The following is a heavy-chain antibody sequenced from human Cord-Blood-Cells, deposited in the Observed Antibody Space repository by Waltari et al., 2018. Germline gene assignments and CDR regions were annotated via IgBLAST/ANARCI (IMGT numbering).Heavy chain of an antibody. J-gene: IGHJ4*02. V-gene: IGHV1-69*01. Sequence: QVQLVQSGAEVKKPGSSVKVSCKASGGTFSSYAISWVRQAPGQGLEWMGGIVPSFETANDTQKFQGRVTITAEETTSTAYMGRSSLRSDDTAVYYCARVGRSSSSNFDYWGQGTLVTVSS. D-gene: IGHD6-6*01. CDR1: GGTFSSYA. CDR3: ARVGRSSSSNFDY. CDR2: IVPSFETA.